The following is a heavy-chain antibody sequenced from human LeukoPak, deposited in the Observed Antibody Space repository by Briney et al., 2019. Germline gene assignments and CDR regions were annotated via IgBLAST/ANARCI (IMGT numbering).Heavy chain of an antibody. CDR1: GYTFTGYY. CDR2: INPNSGGT. Sequence: ASVKVSCKASGYTFTGYYVHWVRQAPGQGFEWMGWINPNSGGTNYAQKFQGRVTMTRDTSTSTAYMELSRLRSDDTAVYYCARDLSIWGYNWFDPWGQGTLVTVSS. J-gene: IGHJ5*02. V-gene: IGHV1-2*02. CDR3: ARDLSIWGYNWFDP. D-gene: IGHD7-27*01.